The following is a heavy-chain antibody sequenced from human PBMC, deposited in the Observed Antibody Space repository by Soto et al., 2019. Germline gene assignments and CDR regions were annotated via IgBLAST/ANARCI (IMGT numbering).Heavy chain of an antibody. CDR1: GFTFSSYG. Sequence: QVQLVESGGGVVQPGRSLRLSCAASGFTFSSYGMHWVRQAPGKGLEWVAVIWYDGSNKYYADSVKGRFTISRDNSKNTLYLQMNSLRAEDTAVYYCARDRAKWDYYYGMDVWGQGTTVTVSS. CDR3: ARDRAKWDYYYGMDV. J-gene: IGHJ6*02. V-gene: IGHV3-33*01. D-gene: IGHD2-8*01. CDR2: IWYDGSNK.